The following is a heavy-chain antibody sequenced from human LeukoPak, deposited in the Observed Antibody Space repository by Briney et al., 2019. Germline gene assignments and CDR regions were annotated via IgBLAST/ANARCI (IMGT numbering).Heavy chain of an antibody. J-gene: IGHJ5*02. CDR2: INHSGST. V-gene: IGHV4-34*01. CDR1: GGSFSGYY. D-gene: IGHD2-15*01. CDR3: ARRCSGGSCYRSGWFDP. Sequence: PSETLSLTCAVYGGSFSGYYWSWIRQPPGKGLEWIGEINHSGSTNYNPSLKSRVTISVDTSKNQFSLKLSSVTAADTAVYYCARRCSGGSCYRSGWFDPWGQGTLVTVSS.